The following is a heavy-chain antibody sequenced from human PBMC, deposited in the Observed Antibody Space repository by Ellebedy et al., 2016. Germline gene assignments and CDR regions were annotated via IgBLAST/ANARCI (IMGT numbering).Heavy chain of an antibody. CDR2: IIPIFGTA. D-gene: IGHD2-2*01. V-gene: IGHV1-69*13. CDR3: ARGEGYCSSTSCLYDAFDI. CDR1: GGTFSSYA. Sequence: SVKVSCXASGGTFSSYAISWVRQAPGQGLEWMGGIIPIFGTANYAQKFQGRVTITADESTSTAYMELSSLRSEDTAVYYCARGEGYCSSTSCLYDAFDIWGQGTMVTVSS. J-gene: IGHJ3*02.